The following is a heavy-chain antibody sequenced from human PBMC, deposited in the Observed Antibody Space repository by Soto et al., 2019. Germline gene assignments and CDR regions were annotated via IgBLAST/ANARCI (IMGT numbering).Heavy chain of an antibody. J-gene: IGHJ3*02. CDR3: ARGGTGDPDAFDI. V-gene: IGHV3-7*03. Sequence: GGSLRLSCAASGFTFSSYWMSWVRQAPGKGLEWVGNIKQDGSEKYYVDSVKGRFTISRDNAKNSLYLQMNSLRAEDTAVYYCARGGTGDPDAFDIWGQGTMVTVSS. CDR2: IKQDGSEK. CDR1: GFTFSSYW. D-gene: IGHD7-27*01.